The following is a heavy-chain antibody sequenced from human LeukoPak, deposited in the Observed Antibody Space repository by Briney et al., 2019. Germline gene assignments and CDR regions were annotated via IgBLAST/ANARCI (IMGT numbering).Heavy chain of an antibody. D-gene: IGHD3-10*01. J-gene: IGHJ1*01. CDR3: ARSPITMVRGVIVAEYFQH. V-gene: IGHV4-59*01. CDR2: IYYSGST. CDR1: GGSISSYY. Sequence: SETLSLTCTVSGGSISSYYWSWIRQPPGKGLEWIGYIYYSGSTNYNPSLKSRVTISVDTSKNQFSLKLSSVTAADTAVYYCARSPITMVRGVIVAEYFQHWGQGTLVTVSS.